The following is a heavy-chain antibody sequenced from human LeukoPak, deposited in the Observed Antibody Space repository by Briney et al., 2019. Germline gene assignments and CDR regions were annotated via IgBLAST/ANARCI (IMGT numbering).Heavy chain of an antibody. CDR3: AREPGYCRTSCFDY. CDR2: IRYDGSKK. V-gene: IGHV3-30*02. Sequence: GGSLRLSCAASGFTFSSYGMHWVRQAPGKGLEWVAFIRYDGSKKYYADSVKGRFTISRDNSKSTLYLQMNSLRAEDTAVYYCAREPGYCRTSCFDYWGQGTLVTVSS. CDR1: GFTFSSYG. J-gene: IGHJ4*02. D-gene: IGHD2-15*01.